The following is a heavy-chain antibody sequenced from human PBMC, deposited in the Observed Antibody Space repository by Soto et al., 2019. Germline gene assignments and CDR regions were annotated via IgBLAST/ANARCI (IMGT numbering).Heavy chain of an antibody. D-gene: IGHD4-4*01. V-gene: IGHV3-30-3*01. CDR3: ARPLWRDDYNWGYFDL. CDR2: ISYDGSNK. J-gene: IGHJ2*01. Sequence: QVQLVESGGGVVQPGRSLRLSCAASGFTFSSDAMHWVRQAPGKGLEGVAVISYDGSNKYYADSVKGRFTISRDNSKNTLYLQMNSLRTEDTAVYYCARPLWRDDYNWGYFDLWGRGTLVTVSS. CDR1: GFTFSSDA.